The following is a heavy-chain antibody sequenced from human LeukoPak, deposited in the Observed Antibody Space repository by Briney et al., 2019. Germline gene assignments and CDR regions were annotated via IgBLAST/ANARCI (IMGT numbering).Heavy chain of an antibody. V-gene: IGHV1-18*01. CDR1: GYTFPSYG. Sequence: ASVKVSCKASGYTFPSYGIRWVRQAPGQGLEWMGWISAYNGNTNYAQKLQGRVTMTTDTSTSTAYMELRSLRSDDSAVYYCARDPAAMVTYYYYYMDVWGKGTTVTVSS. D-gene: IGHD5-18*01. J-gene: IGHJ6*03. CDR2: ISAYNGNT. CDR3: ARDPAAMVTYYYYYMDV.